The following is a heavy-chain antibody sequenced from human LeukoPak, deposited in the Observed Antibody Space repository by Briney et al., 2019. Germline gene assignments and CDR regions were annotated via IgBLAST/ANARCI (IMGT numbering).Heavy chain of an antibody. CDR3: ARHEEEDGYNAKTFDY. CDR2: TYYSRNT. Sequence: PSETLSLTCTVSGGSISSSANFWGWGRQPQGRGREWIASTYYSRNTYYNPSLKSRVTISVDTSKNQFSLKLSSVTAADTAVYYCARHEEEDGYNAKTFDYWGQGTLVTVSS. D-gene: IGHD5-24*01. J-gene: IGHJ4*02. CDR1: GGSISSSANF. V-gene: IGHV4-39*01.